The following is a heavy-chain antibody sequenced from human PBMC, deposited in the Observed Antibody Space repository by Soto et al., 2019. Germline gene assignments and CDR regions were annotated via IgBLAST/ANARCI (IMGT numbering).Heavy chain of an antibody. CDR2: IYYSGST. Sequence: PSETLSLTCTVSGGSISSSSYYWGWIRQPPGKGLERIGSIYYSGSTYYNPSLKSRVTISVDTSKNQFSLKLSSVTAADTAVYYCARCDCSSTSCYRWFDPWGQGTLVTVSS. D-gene: IGHD2-2*01. J-gene: IGHJ5*02. CDR1: GGSISSSSYY. CDR3: ARCDCSSTSCYRWFDP. V-gene: IGHV4-39*01.